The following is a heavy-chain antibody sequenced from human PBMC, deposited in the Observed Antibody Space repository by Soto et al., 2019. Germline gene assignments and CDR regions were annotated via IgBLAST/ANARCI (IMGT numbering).Heavy chain of an antibody. J-gene: IGHJ5*02. CDR1: GFTFSSYA. D-gene: IGHD2-2*01. Sequence: GGSLRLSCAASGFTFSSYAMHWVRQAPGKGLGWVAVISYDGSNKYYADSVKGRFTISRDNSKNTLYLQMNSLRAEATAVYYCARDQYCSSTSCPKGYNWFDPWGQGTLVTVSS. CDR3: ARDQYCSSTSCPKGYNWFDP. V-gene: IGHV3-30-3*01. CDR2: ISYDGSNK.